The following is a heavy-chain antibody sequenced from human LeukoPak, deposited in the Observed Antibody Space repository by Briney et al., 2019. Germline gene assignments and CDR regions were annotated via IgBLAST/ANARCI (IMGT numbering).Heavy chain of an antibody. CDR1: GFTFSGYA. CDR3: AKGYYDSTGYPLRPSFDY. Sequence: GGSLRLSCAASGFTFSGYAMTWVRQAPGKGLEWVSTIGVSGGSTFYADSGKGRFTNSRDNSKNTLYLQMNSLRVGDTAVYYCAKGYYDSTGYPLRPSFDYWGQGTLVTVSS. V-gene: IGHV3-23*01. CDR2: IGVSGGST. J-gene: IGHJ4*02. D-gene: IGHD3-22*01.